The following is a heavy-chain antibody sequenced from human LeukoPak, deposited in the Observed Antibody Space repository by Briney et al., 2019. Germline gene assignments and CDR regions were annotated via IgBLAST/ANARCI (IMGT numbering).Heavy chain of an antibody. J-gene: IGHJ5*02. CDR2: SDHSGEK. CDR1: GGSVRSDY. CDR3: ARHKPFSGTWYGFDP. V-gene: IGHV4-59*08. D-gene: IGHD6-13*01. Sequence: SETLSLTCTVSGGSVRSDYWSWIRQSPGKGLEWIVYSDHSGEKNYNPSLKSRASISVDTSENQSSLRLSSVTDADTAIYYCARHKPFSGTWYGFDPWGQGTLVTVSS.